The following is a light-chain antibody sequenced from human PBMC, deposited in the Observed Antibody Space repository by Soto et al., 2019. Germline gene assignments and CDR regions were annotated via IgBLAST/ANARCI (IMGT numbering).Light chain of an antibody. Sequence: EIVLTQSPGTLSLSPGERATLSCRASQSVSSSFLAWYQQKPGQAPRLLIYGASSRATGIPDMFSGSGSGTDFTLTISRLEPEDGAVYYCQQYGSSPLTFGGGTKVEIK. CDR3: QQYGSSPLT. V-gene: IGKV3-20*01. CDR2: GAS. CDR1: QSVSSSF. J-gene: IGKJ4*01.